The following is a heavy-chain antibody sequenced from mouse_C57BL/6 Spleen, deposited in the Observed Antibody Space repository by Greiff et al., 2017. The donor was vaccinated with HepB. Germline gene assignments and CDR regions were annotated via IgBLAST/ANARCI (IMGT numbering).Heavy chain of an antibody. J-gene: IGHJ2*01. CDR2: IYPRSGNT. CDR1: GYTFTSYG. CDR3: ARPYQGYFDY. Sequence: VQRVESGAELARPGASVKLSCKASGYTFTSYGISWVKQRTGQGLEWIGEIYPRSGNTYYNEKFKGKATLTADKSSSTAYMELRSLTSEDSAVYFCARPYQGYFDYWGQGTTLTVSS. V-gene: IGHV1-81*01. D-gene: IGHD2-10*01.